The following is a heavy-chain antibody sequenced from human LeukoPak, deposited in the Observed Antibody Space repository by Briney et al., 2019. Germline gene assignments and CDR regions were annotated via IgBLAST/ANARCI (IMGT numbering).Heavy chain of an antibody. CDR1: GGSISSSSYD. J-gene: IGHJ5*02. Sequence: SETLSLTCTVSGGSISSSSYDWGWIRQPPGKGLEWIGSFDNSGSTYYNPSLKSRVTISVDTSKDQFSLKLTSVTAADTAVYYCARPPGIAAAWYDPWGQGTLVTVSS. D-gene: IGHD6-13*01. CDR2: FDNSGST. CDR3: ARPPGIAAAWYDP. V-gene: IGHV4-39*01.